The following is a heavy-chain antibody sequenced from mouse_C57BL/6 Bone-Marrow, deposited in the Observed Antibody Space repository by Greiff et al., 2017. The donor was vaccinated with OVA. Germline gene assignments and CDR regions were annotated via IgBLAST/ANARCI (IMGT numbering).Heavy chain of an antibody. V-gene: IGHV3-5*01. Sequence: EVKVVESGPGLVKPSQTVFLTCTVTGISITTGNYRWSWIRQFPGNKLEWIGYIYYSGTIPYNPSLTSRPTITRDAPNTPSFLEMNSVTAEDTATYYCARAPGFLDSYWYFDVWGTGTTVTVSS. D-gene: IGHD4-1*01. CDR2: IYYSGTI. CDR3: ARAPGFLDSYWYFDV. CDR1: GISITTGNYR. J-gene: IGHJ1*03.